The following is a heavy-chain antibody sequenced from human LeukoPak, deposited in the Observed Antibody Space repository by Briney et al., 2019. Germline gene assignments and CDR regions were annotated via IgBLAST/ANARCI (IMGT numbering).Heavy chain of an antibody. CDR3: ARNPSYDILTGYSDYYGMDV. D-gene: IGHD3-9*01. V-gene: IGHV4-59*01. CDR2: IYYSGST. CDR1: GGSISSYY. Sequence: PSETLSLTCTVSGGSISSYYWSWIRQPPGKGLEWIGYIYYSGSTNYNPSLKSRVTISVDTSKNQFSLELGSVTAADTAVYYCARNPSYDILTGYSDYYGMDVWGQGTTVTVSS. J-gene: IGHJ6*02.